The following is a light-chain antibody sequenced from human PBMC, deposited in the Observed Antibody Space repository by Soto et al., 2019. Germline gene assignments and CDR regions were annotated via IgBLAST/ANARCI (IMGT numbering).Light chain of an antibody. CDR2: EAS. V-gene: IGKV1-5*01. CDR1: QGICRW. Sequence: DIQMTQSPSTLSASVGDRVTITCRASQGICRWLAWYQQKPGRAPKLLIYEASILESGVPPRFSGSGSGTEFTLTISSLQPSDFATYYCQQSNSKSWTFGQGTRVEIK. J-gene: IGKJ1*01. CDR3: QQSNSKSWT.